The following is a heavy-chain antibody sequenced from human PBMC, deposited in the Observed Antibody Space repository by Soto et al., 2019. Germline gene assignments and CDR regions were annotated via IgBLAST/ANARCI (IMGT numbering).Heavy chain of an antibody. D-gene: IGHD6-13*01. Sequence: GGSLRLSCAASGCTFSSYLMHWVRQAPGKGLEYVSAISSNGGSTYYANSVKGRFTISRDNSKNTLYLQMGSLRAEDMAVYYCARQSYSSYYFDYWGQGTLVTVSS. J-gene: IGHJ4*02. CDR1: GCTFSSYL. V-gene: IGHV3-64*01. CDR3: ARQSYSSYYFDY. CDR2: ISSNGGST.